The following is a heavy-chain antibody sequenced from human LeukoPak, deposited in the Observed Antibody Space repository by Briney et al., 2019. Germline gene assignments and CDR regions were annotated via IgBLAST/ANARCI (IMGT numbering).Heavy chain of an antibody. CDR2: IYYSGST. J-gene: IGHJ4*02. CDR3: ARAVLDYYDSSGYYYYFDY. CDR1: GGSIXXSSYY. V-gene: IGHV4-39*07. D-gene: IGHD3-22*01. Sequence: SEXXSLTCTVSGGSIXXSSYYWXWXXQXPXKGXEXXGSIYYSGSTYYNPSLKSRVTISVDTSKNQFSLKLSSVTAADTAVYYCARAVLDYYDSSGYYYYFDYWGQGTLVTVSS.